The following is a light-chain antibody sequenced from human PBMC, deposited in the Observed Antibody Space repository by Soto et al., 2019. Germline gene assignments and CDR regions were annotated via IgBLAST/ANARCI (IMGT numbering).Light chain of an antibody. J-gene: IGLJ2*01. CDR2: DVS. V-gene: IGLV2-14*03. CDR1: SSDVGGYNF. Sequence: QSALTQPASVSGSPGQSITITCTGTSSDVGGYNFVSWYQQHPGKAPKLMIYDVSHRPSGVSNRFSGSKSGNTASLTISGLQAEDEADYYCSSYTSSGTHVVFGGGTKVTVL. CDR3: SSYTSSGTHVV.